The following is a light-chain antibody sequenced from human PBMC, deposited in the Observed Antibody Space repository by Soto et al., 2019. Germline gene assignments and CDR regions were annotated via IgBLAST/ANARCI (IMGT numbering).Light chain of an antibody. J-gene: IGKJ5*01. V-gene: IGKV1D-12*01. CDR3: QQANSFRPN. CDR2: AAS. Sequence: DIQMTQSPSSVSASVGDRVTITCRASQGISSWLGWYQQKPGKAPKLLIYAASSSQSGVPSRFSGSGSGTDFTLTISSLQPEDFATYYCQQANSFRPNFGQGTRLEIK. CDR1: QGISSW.